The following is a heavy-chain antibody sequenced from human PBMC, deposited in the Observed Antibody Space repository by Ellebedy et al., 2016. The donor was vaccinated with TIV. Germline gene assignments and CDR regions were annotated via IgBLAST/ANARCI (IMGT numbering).Heavy chain of an antibody. Sequence: GGSLRLSXAASGLTSSSYSFNWVRQAPGKGLEWVSYISSSGSTIYYADSVKGRLTISRDKANRSVFLQMSSLRAEDTAVYYCARGTGRRDYYYMDVWGKGTTVAVSS. D-gene: IGHD1-14*01. CDR2: ISSSGSTI. J-gene: IGHJ6*03. V-gene: IGHV3-48*01. CDR3: ARGTGRRDYYYMDV. CDR1: GLTSSSYS.